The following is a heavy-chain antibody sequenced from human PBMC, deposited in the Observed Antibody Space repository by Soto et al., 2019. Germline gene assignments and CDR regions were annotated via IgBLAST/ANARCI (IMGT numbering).Heavy chain of an antibody. CDR3: ARDSRDCSSTSCYELPGYYYYGMDV. D-gene: IGHD2-2*01. CDR2: IIPIFGTA. V-gene: IGHV1-69*13. CDR1: GGTFSSYA. Sequence: VASVKVSCKASGGTFSSYAISWVRQAPGQGLEWMGGIIPIFGTANYAQKFQGRVTITADESTSTAYMELSSLRSEDTAVYYCARDSRDCSSTSCYELPGYYYYGMDVWGQGTTVTVSS. J-gene: IGHJ6*02.